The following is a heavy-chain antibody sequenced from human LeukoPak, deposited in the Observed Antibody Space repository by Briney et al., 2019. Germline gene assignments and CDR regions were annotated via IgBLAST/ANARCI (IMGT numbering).Heavy chain of an antibody. J-gene: IGHJ4*02. CDR2: IIPILGIA. D-gene: IGHD3-10*01. CDR3: ARVWFGELFPEVDY. Sequence: ASVKVSCKASGGTFSSYAISWVRQAPGQGLELMGRIIPILGIANYAQKFQGRVTITADKSTSTAYMELSSLRSEDTAVYYCARVWFGELFPEVDYWGQGTLVTVSS. V-gene: IGHV1-69*04. CDR1: GGTFSSYA.